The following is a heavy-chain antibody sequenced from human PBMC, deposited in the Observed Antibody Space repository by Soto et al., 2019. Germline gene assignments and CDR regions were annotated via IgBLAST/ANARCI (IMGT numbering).Heavy chain of an antibody. Sequence: EVQLVESGGGLIQPGGSLRLSCAASGFTVSSNYMSWVRQAPGKGLEWVSVIYSGGSTYYADSVKGRFTISRDNSKNPLYIQMNSLRAEDTAVYYCARDRVESGYPEYFQHWGQGTLVTVSS. J-gene: IGHJ1*01. D-gene: IGHD3-22*01. CDR1: GFTVSSNY. CDR2: IYSGGST. V-gene: IGHV3-53*01. CDR3: ARDRVESGYPEYFQH.